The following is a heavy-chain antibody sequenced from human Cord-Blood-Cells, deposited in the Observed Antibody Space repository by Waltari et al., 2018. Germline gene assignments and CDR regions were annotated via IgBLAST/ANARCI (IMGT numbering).Heavy chain of an antibody. CDR2: INPNSGGT. CDR1: GYTFTGYY. CDR3: ATIAAAGAEYFQH. V-gene: IGHV1-2*04. D-gene: IGHD6-13*01. Sequence: QVQLVQSGAEVKKPGASVKVSCKASGYTFTGYYMHWVRQAPGQGLEWMGWINPNSGGTNYAKKFQGWVTMTRDTSIGTAYMELSRLRSDDTAVYYCATIAAAGAEYFQHWGQGTLVTVSS. J-gene: IGHJ1*01.